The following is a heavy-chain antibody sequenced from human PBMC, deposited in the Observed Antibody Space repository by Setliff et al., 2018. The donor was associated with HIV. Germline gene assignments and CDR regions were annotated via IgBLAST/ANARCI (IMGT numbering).Heavy chain of an antibody. D-gene: IGHD3-10*01. V-gene: IGHV4-59*08. CDR2: MHVSRET. CDR1: GGSISDTY. CDR3: ARHGRSYDSGRWYNWFDS. Sequence: PSETLSLTCTVSGGSISDTYYTWIRQTPGKGLEWIGLMHVSRETNYNPSLESRVTTSMDTSKNQFSLKLSSVTAADTALYFCARHGRSYDSGRWYNWFDSWGQGTPVTVSS. J-gene: IGHJ5*01.